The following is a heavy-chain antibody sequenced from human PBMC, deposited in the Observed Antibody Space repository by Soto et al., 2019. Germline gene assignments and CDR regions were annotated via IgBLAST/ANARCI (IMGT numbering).Heavy chain of an antibody. V-gene: IGHV4-4*02. J-gene: IGHJ4*02. CDR2: VYNDGSA. CDR3: ARLVYDSRLNYLYFDH. CDR1: GVSISSGNW. Sequence: SETLSLTCDVSGVSISSGNWWSWVRQPPGKGLEWIAEVYNDGSANYHPSLESRATISVDRSKNQFSLRLSTVTAADTGKYYCARLVYDSRLNYLYFDHWGQGTLVTVSS. D-gene: IGHD3-22*01.